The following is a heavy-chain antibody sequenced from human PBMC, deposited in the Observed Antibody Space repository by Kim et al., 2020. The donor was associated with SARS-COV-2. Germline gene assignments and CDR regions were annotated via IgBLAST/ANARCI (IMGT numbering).Heavy chain of an antibody. CDR1: GYTFTSYD. Sequence: ASVKVSCKASGYTFTSYDINWVRQATGQGLEWMGWMNPNSGNTGYAQKFQGRVTMTRNTSISTAYMELSSLRSEDTAVYYCARGVVAAHYYYYYGMDVWGQGTTVTVSS. CDR3: ARGVVAAHYYYYYGMDV. V-gene: IGHV1-8*01. D-gene: IGHD2-15*01. J-gene: IGHJ6*02. CDR2: MNPNSGNT.